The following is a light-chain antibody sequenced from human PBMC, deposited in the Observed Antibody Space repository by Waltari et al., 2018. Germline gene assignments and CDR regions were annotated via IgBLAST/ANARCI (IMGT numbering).Light chain of an antibody. V-gene: IGLV2-14*03. J-gene: IGLJ2*01. Sequence: QSALTPPASVSGSPGQSITISCTGPSSDVGGYKYVSWYQHHPGKAPKPMLYDVRNRPSGVSNRFSGSKSGNTASLTISGLQSEDEADYYCTSYTSSSSSAYVVFGGGTKLTVL. CDR2: DVR. CDR3: TSYTSSSSSAYVV. CDR1: SSDVGGYKY.